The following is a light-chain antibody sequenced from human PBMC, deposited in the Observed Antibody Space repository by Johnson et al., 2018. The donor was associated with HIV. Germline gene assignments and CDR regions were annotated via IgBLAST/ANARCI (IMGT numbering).Light chain of an antibody. Sequence: QSVLTQPPSLSAAPVQTVTISCSGSSSNIGNNYVSWYQQLPGTAPKLLIYDNDKRPSGIPDRFSGSKSGTSATLGITGLQTGDEADYYCGTWDSGLASLYVFGTGTKVTVL. V-gene: IGLV1-51*01. CDR2: DND. CDR3: GTWDSGLASLYV. J-gene: IGLJ1*01. CDR1: SSNIGNNY.